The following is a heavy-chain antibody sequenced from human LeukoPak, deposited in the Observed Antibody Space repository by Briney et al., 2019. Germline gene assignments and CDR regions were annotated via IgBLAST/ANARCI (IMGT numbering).Heavy chain of an antibody. V-gene: IGHV4-38-2*02. D-gene: IGHD3-10*01. CDR2: IYHSGST. Sequence: PSETLSLTCTVSGYSISSGYYWGWIRQPPGKGLEWIGSIYHSGSTYYNPSLKSRVTISVDTSKNQFSLKLSSVTAADTAVYYCARDRNYYGSGSLTWGQGTLVTVSS. J-gene: IGHJ5*02. CDR1: GYSISSGYY. CDR3: ARDRNYYGSGSLT.